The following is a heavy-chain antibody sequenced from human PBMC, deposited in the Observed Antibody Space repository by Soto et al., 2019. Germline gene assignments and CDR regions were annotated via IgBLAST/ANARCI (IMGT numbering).Heavy chain of an antibody. D-gene: IGHD3-22*01. V-gene: IGHV1-69*01. CDR1: GYTFTNFG. J-gene: IGHJ4*02. CDR2: IIPYFGKA. Sequence: ASVKVSCKASGYTFTNFGISWVRQAPGQGLEWMGWIIPYFGKANYAQKFQGRVTMTADESTSTAYMELSSLRSEDTAVYYCARATYYYDSSGSQVDYWGQGTLVTVSS. CDR3: ARATYYYDSSGSQVDY.